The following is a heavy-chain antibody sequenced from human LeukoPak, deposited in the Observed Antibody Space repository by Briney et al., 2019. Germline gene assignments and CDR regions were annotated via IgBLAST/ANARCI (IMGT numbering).Heavy chain of an antibody. Sequence: PSETLSLTCAVYGGSFSGYYWSWIRQPPGKGLEWIGEINHSGSTNYNPSLKSRITISVDTSKNQFSLKLSSVTAADTAVYYCARGLRGATRGPVDGFDYWGQGTLVTVSS. J-gene: IGHJ4*02. D-gene: IGHD1-26*01. CDR1: GGSFSGYY. CDR2: INHSGST. V-gene: IGHV4-34*01. CDR3: ARGLRGATRGPVDGFDY.